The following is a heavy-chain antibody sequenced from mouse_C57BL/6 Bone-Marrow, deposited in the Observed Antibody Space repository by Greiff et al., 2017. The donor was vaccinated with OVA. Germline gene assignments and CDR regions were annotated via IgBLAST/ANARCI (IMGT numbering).Heavy chain of an antibody. CDR2: INPNNGGT. V-gene: IGHV1-26*01. CDR3: ARAPYGSSNWYFDV. Sequence: EVQLQQSGPELVKPGASVKISCKASGYTFTDYYMNWVKQSHGKSLEWIGDINPNNGGTSYNQKFKGKATLTVDKSSNTAYMELRSLTSKDSAVYSGARAPYGSSNWYFDVWGTGTTVTVSS. J-gene: IGHJ1*03. D-gene: IGHD1-1*01. CDR1: GYTFTDYY.